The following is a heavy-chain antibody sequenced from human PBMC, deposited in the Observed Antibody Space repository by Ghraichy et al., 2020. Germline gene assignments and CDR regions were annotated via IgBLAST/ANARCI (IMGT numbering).Heavy chain of an antibody. V-gene: IGHV4-59*01. J-gene: IGHJ6*03. CDR1: GGSISSYF. Sequence: SETLSLTCTVSGGSISSYFWGWIRQPPGKGLEWIGYIYYGGSTDSNPSLKSRVTISADTSKNRISLKLISVTTADTAVYYCARDRRIAAHGTLYYYYYMDVWGQGTTVTVSS. CDR3: ARDRRIAAHGTLYYYYYMDV. D-gene: IGHD6-13*01. CDR2: IYYGGST.